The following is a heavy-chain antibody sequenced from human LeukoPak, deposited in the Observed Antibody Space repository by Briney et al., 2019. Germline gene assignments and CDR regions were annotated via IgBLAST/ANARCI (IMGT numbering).Heavy chain of an antibody. CDR2: IGSAGDT. CDR3: ARASGSYYLNDAFDI. D-gene: IGHD1-26*01. V-gene: IGHV3-13*01. J-gene: IGHJ3*02. CDR1: GFTFSSYD. Sequence: GGSLRLSCAASGFTFSSYDMHWVRQATGKGLEWVSAIGSAGDTYYPGSVKGRFTISRDNSKNTLYLQMNSLRAEDTAVYYCARASGSYYLNDAFDIWGQGTMVTVSS.